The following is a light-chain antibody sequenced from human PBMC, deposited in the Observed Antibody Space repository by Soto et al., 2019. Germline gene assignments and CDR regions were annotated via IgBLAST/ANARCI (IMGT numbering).Light chain of an antibody. Sequence: DIQMTQSPPTPSASVGDRVTLTCRASQSISGWLGWYQQKPGKAPKLLIYDASTLESGVPSRFSGSGSGTEFTLTISSLQPEDFATYYCHQYNTYSQTFGQGTKVEI. J-gene: IGKJ1*01. V-gene: IGKV1-5*01. CDR3: HQYNTYSQT. CDR2: DAS. CDR1: QSISGW.